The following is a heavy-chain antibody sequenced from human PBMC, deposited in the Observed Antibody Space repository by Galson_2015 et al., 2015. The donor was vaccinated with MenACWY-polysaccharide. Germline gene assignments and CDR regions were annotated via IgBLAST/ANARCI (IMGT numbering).Heavy chain of an antibody. V-gene: IGHV4-4*02. J-gene: IGHJ4*02. D-gene: IGHD1-26*01. CDR2: IFHSGST. CDR3: ARVFLSQSYPFDY. CDR1: GGSISSSNW. Sequence: ETLSLPCAVSGGSISSSNWWSWVRQPPGKGLEWIGEIFHSGSTNYNPSLKSRVTISVDKSKNQFSLKLSSVTAADAAVYYCARVFLSQSYPFDYWGQGTLVTVSS.